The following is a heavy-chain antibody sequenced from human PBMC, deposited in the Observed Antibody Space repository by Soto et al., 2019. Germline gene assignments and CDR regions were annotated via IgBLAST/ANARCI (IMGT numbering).Heavy chain of an antibody. CDR2: IYWDDDK. CDR1: GFSLTSRPVG. V-gene: IGHV2-5*02. D-gene: IGHD3-16*01. Sequence: QITLKESGPTLVKPTQTLTLTCTFSGFSLTSRPVGVGWVRQPPGKALEWLAFIYWDDDKRYSPSLRSPLTVTKDTSKNQVFLTLTNMDPVDTATYYCAHRRNYDGFWNEGVFDYWCQGILVTVSS. CDR3: AHRRNYDGFWNEGVFDY. J-gene: IGHJ4*02.